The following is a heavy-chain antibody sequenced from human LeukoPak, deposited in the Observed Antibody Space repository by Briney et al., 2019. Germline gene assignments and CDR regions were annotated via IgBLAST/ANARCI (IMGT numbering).Heavy chain of an antibody. D-gene: IGHD1-1*01. CDR3: ARDNGPRGPRDDGIDY. CDR2: ISGSAGST. Sequence: GGSLRLSCAASGFTFSSYAMSWVRQAPGKGLEWVSAISGSAGSTYYADSVKGRFTISRDNSKNTLYLQMNSLRAEDTAVYYCARDNGPRGPRDDGIDYWGQGTLVTVPS. J-gene: IGHJ4*02. V-gene: IGHV3-23*01. CDR1: GFTFSSYA.